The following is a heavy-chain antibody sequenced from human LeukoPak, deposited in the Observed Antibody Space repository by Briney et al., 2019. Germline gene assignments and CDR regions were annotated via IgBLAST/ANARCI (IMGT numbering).Heavy chain of an antibody. D-gene: IGHD3-3*01. CDR1: GFTFSIYW. V-gene: IGHV3-74*01. CDR3: ASKGNYDFWSGSES. CDR2: INIDVSST. J-gene: IGHJ4*02. Sequence: PGGSLRLSCAASGFTFSIYWMQWVRHAPGKGLVWVSRINIDVSSTIYADSVKGRFTISSDNAKNTLYLQMNSLRAEDTAVYYCASKGNYDFWSGSESWGQGTLVTVSS.